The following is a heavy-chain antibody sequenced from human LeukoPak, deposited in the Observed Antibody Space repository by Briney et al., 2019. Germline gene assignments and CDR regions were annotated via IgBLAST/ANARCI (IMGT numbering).Heavy chain of an antibody. V-gene: IGHV3-23*01. CDR3: GKDQGEYYFDY. D-gene: IGHD3-10*01. CDR1: GFTFSSYA. CDR2: ISVSGSST. J-gene: IGHJ4*02. Sequence: AGGSLRLSCAASGFTFSSYAMSWVRQAPGKGLEWVSSISVSGSSTSYADSVKGRFTISRDTSKNTLYLQMNSLRAGDTAVYYCGKDQGEYYFDYWGQGTLVTVSS.